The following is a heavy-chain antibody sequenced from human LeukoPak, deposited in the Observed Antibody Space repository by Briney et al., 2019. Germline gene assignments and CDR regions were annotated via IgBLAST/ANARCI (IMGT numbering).Heavy chain of an antibody. CDR3: ARGGIYNWNYPERWWFDP. CDR2: INSDGSST. D-gene: IGHD1-7*01. J-gene: IGHJ5*02. CDR1: GFTFSSYW. V-gene: IGHV3-74*01. Sequence: GGSLRLSCAASGFTFSSYWMHWVRQAPGKGLVWVSRINSDGSSTSYADSVKGRFTISRDNAKNTLYLQMNSLRAEDTAVYYCARGGIYNWNYPERWWFDPWGQGTLVTVSS.